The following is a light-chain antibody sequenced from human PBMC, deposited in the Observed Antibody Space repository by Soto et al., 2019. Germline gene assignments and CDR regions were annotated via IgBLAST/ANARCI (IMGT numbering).Light chain of an antibody. CDR2: DVS. CDR3: SSYAGSNNYWV. Sequence: QSALTQPPSASGSPGQSVAISCTGASSDVGGYNFVSWYQHHPGKAPKLMIYDVSKRPSGVPDRFSGSKSGNTASLTVSGLQPEDEADYYCSSYAGSNNYWVFGGGTKVTVL. J-gene: IGLJ3*02. V-gene: IGLV2-8*01. CDR1: SSDVGGYNF.